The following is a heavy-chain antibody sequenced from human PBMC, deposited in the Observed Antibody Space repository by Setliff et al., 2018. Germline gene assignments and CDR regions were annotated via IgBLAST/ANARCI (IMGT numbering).Heavy chain of an antibody. CDR2: IYHSGST. D-gene: IGHD3-10*01. Sequence: SETLSLTCAVSDYSISSGYYWGWIRQPPGKGLEWIGSIYHSGSTYYNPSLKSRVTISVDTSKNQFSLKLSSVTAADTAVYYCARHVYGSGSYYNWFDPWGQGTLVTVSS. CDR1: DYSISSGYY. CDR3: ARHVYGSGSYYNWFDP. V-gene: IGHV4-38-2*01. J-gene: IGHJ5*02.